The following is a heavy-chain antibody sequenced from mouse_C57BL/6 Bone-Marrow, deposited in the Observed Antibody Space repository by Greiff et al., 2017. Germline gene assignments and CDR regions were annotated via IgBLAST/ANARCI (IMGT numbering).Heavy chain of an antibody. J-gene: IGHJ4*01. CDR1: GSHNKDDY. V-gene: IGHV14-4*01. CDR2: IDPENGDT. CDR3: TTEAMDY. Sequence: EVQLPQSGAELVRPGPSVTFSCTASGSHNKDDYMHLLKPKPEQGLEWSGWIDPENGDTEYASKFQGKATITADTSSNTAYLQLSSLTSEDTAVYYCTTEAMDYWGQGTSVTVSS.